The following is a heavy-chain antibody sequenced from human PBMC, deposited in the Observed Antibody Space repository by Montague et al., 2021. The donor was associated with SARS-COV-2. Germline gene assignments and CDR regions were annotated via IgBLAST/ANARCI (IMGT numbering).Heavy chain of an antibody. CDR3: ARVKRGDYYGLGVSAHFDY. D-gene: IGHD3-10*01. Sequence: SETLSLTCTVSGGYISSYYWSWIRQPPGKGLEWIGYIYYSGSTNYNPSLKSRVTISVDTSKNQFSLKLSSVTAADTAVYYCARVKRGDYYGLGVSAHFDYWGQGTLVTVSS. CDR2: IYYSGST. J-gene: IGHJ4*02. CDR1: GGYISSYY. V-gene: IGHV4-59*01.